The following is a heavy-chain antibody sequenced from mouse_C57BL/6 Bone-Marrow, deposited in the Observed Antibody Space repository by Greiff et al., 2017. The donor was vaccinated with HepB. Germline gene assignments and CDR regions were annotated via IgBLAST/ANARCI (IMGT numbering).Heavy chain of an antibody. CDR1: GYTFTSDW. V-gene: IGHV1-55*01. J-gene: IGHJ4*01. D-gene: IGHD2-3*01. CDR2: IYPGSGST. CDR3: ARFYDKYYAMDY. Sequence: VQLQQPGAELVKPGASVKMSCKASGYTFTSDWITWVKQRPGQGLEWIGDIYPGSGSTNYNEKFKSKATLTVDTSSSTAYMQLSSLTSEDSAVYYCARFYDKYYAMDYWGQGTTVTVSS.